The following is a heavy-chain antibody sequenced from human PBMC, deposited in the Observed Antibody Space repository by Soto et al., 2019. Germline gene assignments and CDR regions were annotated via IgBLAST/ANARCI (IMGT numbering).Heavy chain of an antibody. CDR1: GYTFTSYG. D-gene: IGHD4-17*01. CDR3: ARGGRYGVDRGRDYFDS. J-gene: IGHJ4*02. V-gene: IGHV1-18*01. CDR2: ISVYTGST. Sequence: QVQVVQSGAEVKEPGASVKVSCKPSGYTFTSYGISWVRQAPGQGLEWMGWISVYTGSTNYAQNLQGRVTMTTDTYTSTAYMDLRSLRSDDTDVYFCARGGRYGVDRGRDYFDSWGQGTLVTVSS.